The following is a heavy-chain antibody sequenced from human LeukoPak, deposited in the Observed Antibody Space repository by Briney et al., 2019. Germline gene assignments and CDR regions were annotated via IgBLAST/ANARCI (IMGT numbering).Heavy chain of an antibody. CDR1: GYTLTELS. V-gene: IGHV1-24*01. CDR3: ARDRGMVDIVVVPAQHDNYNWFDP. D-gene: IGHD2-2*03. J-gene: IGHJ5*02. CDR2: FDPEDGET. Sequence: GASVKVSCKVSGYTLTELSMHWVRQAPGKGLEWMGGFDPEDGETIYAQKFQGRVTITADKSTSTAYMELSSLRSEDTAVYYCARDRGMVDIVVVPAQHDNYNWFDPWGQGTLVTVSS.